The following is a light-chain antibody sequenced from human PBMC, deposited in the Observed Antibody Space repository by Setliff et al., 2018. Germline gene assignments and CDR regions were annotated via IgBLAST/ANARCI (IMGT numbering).Light chain of an antibody. CDR3: SSYTSSSTLDWV. J-gene: IGLJ3*02. V-gene: IGLV2-11*01. CDR2: DVS. Sequence: QSVLTQPRSVSGSPGQSVTISCTGTSSDVGGYNYVSWYQQHPGKAPKVMIYDVSKRPSGVPDRFSGSKSGNTASLTISGLQAEDDADYYCSSYTSSSTLDWVFGGGTKVTV. CDR1: SSDVGGYNY.